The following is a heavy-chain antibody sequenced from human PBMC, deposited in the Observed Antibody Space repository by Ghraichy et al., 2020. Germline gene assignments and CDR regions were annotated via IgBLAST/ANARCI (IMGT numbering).Heavy chain of an antibody. V-gene: IGHV1-18*01. CDR1: GYTFTSYG. Sequence: ASVKVSCKASGYTFTSYGISWVRQAPGQGLEWMGWISAYNGNTNYAQKLQGRVTMTTDTSTSTAYMELRSLRSDDTAVYYCARDIGDDFWSGYPIDYWGQGTLVTVSS. J-gene: IGHJ4*02. D-gene: IGHD3-3*01. CDR2: ISAYNGNT. CDR3: ARDIGDDFWSGYPIDY.